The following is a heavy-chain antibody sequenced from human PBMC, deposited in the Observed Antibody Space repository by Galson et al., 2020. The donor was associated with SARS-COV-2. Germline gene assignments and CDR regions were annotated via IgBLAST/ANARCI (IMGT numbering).Heavy chain of an antibody. CDR3: AKDQGSDYGDQLDF. D-gene: IGHD4-17*01. CDR1: GYTFDRYA. J-gene: IGHJ4*02. V-gene: IGHV3-23*01. Sequence: GESLKISCAASGYTFDRYALAWVRQAPGKGLEWISSIRNNGVRTYFADSVRGRFAISRDYSKSTVFLQMNNLRAEDTAIYYCAKDQGSDYGDQLDFGGQGTLVTVSS. CDR2: IRNNGVRT.